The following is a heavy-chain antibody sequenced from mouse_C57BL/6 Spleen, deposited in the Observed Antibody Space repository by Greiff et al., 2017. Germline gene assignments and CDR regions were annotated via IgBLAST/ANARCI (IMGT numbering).Heavy chain of an antibody. CDR1: GFTFTDYY. CDR3: VRYLDYDYGNDAMDY. V-gene: IGHV7-3*01. D-gene: IGHD2-4*01. CDR2: IRNKANGYTT. J-gene: IGHJ4*01. Sequence: EVKLMESGGGLVQPGGSLSLSCAASGFTFTDYYMSWVRQPPGQALEWLGFIRNKANGYTTEYSASVKGRFTISRDNSQSILYLQMNALRAEYSATYYCVRYLDYDYGNDAMDYWGQGTSVTVSS.